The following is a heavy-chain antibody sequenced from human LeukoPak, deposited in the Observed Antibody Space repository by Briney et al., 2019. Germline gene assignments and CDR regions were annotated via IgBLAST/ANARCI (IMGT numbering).Heavy chain of an antibody. CDR3: AKSSSSSCPQD. V-gene: IGHV3-30*02. Sequence: PGGSLTLSCAAAELTFCNYGMHWFPHAPGKGREGVAVIRYDGSNKYYADFVKRRFTISRDNSKNTLYLQMNSLTAEDTAMYYCAKSSSSSCPQDWGQGTLVTVSS. CDR2: IRYDGSNK. CDR1: ELTFCNYG. D-gene: IGHD2-15*01. J-gene: IGHJ1*01.